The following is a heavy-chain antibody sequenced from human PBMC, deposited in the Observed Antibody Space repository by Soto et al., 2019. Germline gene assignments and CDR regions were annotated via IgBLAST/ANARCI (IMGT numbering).Heavy chain of an antibody. J-gene: IGHJ3*02. V-gene: IGHV3-23*01. CDR2: ISGSGGST. CDR1: GFTFSSYA. Sequence: GGSLRLSCAASGFTFSSYAMSWVLQAPGKGLEWVSAISGSGGSTYYADSVKGRFTISRDNSKNTLYQQMNSLRAEDTAVYYCANIITPRSVVAFDIWGQGTMVTVSS. D-gene: IGHD3-22*01. CDR3: ANIITPRSVVAFDI.